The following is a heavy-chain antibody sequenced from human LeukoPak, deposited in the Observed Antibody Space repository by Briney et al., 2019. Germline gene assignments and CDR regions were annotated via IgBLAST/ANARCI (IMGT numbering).Heavy chain of an antibody. D-gene: IGHD2-21*02. Sequence: SSVKVSCKASGGTFSSYAISWVRQAAGQGLEWMGGIIPIFGTANYAQKFQGRVTITADESTSTAYMELSSLRSEDTAVYYCAFSYCGGDCYHFDYWGQGTLVTVSS. CDR2: IIPIFGTA. CDR1: GGTFSSYA. J-gene: IGHJ4*02. CDR3: AFSYCGGDCYHFDY. V-gene: IGHV1-69*01.